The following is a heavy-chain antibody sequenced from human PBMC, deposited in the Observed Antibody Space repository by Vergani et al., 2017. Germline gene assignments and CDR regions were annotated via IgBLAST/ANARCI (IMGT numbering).Heavy chain of an antibody. CDR1: GFTFDDYG. CDR2: INWNGGST. Sequence: EVQLVESGGGVVRPGGSLRLSCAASGFTFDDYGMSWVRQAPGKGLEWVSGINWNGGSTGYADSVKGRFTISRDNSKNTLYLQMNSLRAEDTAVYYCAKMISSGIVGAQPNWGQGTLVTVSS. D-gene: IGHD1-26*01. V-gene: IGHV3-20*04. J-gene: IGHJ4*02. CDR3: AKMISSGIVGAQPN.